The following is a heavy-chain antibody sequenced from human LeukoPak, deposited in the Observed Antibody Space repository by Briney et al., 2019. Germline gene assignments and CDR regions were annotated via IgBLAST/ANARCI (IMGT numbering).Heavy chain of an antibody. CDR1: GFTFSSYS. J-gene: IGHJ4*02. D-gene: IGHD6-6*01. CDR2: ISSSSSYI. CDR3: ARGYSSSSGVDY. V-gene: IGHV3-21*01. Sequence: GGSLRLSCAATGFTFSSYSMNWVRQAPGKGLEWVSSISSSSSYIYYADSVKGRFTISRDNAKNSLYLQMNSLRAEDTAVYYCARGYSSSSGVDYWGQGTLVTVSS.